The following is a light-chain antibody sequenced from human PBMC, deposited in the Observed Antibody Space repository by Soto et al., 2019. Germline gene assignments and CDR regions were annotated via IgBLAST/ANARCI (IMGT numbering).Light chain of an antibody. CDR1: SGDIGSYNR. CDR2: EVT. J-gene: IGLJ1*01. V-gene: IGLV2-14*01. Sequence: QSALTQPASVSGSPGQSITIYCTGTSGDIGSYNRVSWYQQHPGKAPKLIIYEVTDRPSGVSNRFSGSKSGNTASLTISGLQAEDEAEYYCSSYTSSNTRACVFGTGTKLTVL. CDR3: SSYTSSNTRACV.